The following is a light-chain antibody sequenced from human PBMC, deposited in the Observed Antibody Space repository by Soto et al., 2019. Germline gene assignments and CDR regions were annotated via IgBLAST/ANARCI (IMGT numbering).Light chain of an antibody. CDR3: QQYGRSPTT. V-gene: IGKV3-15*01. Sequence: EIVMTQSPATLSVSPGERATLSCRASQSVSSNLAWYQQKPGQAPRLLIYDASTKATVIPARFSGSGSGTEFTLTISSLQSEDFAVYYCQQYGRSPTTFGQGTKVDIK. CDR1: QSVSSN. CDR2: DAS. J-gene: IGKJ1*01.